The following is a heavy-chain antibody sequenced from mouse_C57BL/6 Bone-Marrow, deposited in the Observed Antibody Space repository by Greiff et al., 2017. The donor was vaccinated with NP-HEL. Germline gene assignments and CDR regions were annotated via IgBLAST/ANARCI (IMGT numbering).Heavy chain of an antibody. Sequence: VQGVESGPGLVAPSQSLSITCTVSGFSLTSYGVDWVRQSPGKGLEWLGVIWGVGSTNYNSALKSRLSISKDNSKSQVFLKMNSLQTDDTAMYYCATLYYGYDVTYWGQGTLVTVSA. J-gene: IGHJ3*01. V-gene: IGHV2-6*01. CDR1: GFSLTSYG. CDR3: ATLYYGYDVTY. D-gene: IGHD2-2*01. CDR2: IWGVGST.